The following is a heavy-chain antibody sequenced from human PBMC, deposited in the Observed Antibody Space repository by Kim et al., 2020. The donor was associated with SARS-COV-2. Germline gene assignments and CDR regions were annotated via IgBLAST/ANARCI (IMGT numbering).Heavy chain of an antibody. V-gene: IGHV3-33*05. D-gene: IGHD3-10*01. J-gene: IGHJ6*02. Sequence: GGSLRLSCAASGFTFSSYGMHWVRQAPGKGLEWVAVISYDGSNKYYADSVKGLFTISRDNSKNTLYLQMNSLRAEDTAVYYCARDLYYGSGTIAGMDVWGQGTTVTVSS. CDR3: ARDLYYGSGTIAGMDV. CDR1: GFTFSSYG. CDR2: ISYDGSNK.